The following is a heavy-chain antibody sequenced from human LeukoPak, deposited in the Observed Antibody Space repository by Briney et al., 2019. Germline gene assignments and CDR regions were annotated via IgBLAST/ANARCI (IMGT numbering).Heavy chain of an antibody. CDR2: INHSGST. Sequence: SETLSPTCAVYGGSFSGYYWSWIRQPPGKGLEWIGEINHSGSTNYNPSLKSRVTISVDTSKNQFSLKLSSVTAADTAVYYCARGYYDSSGYYYAWFDPWGQGTLVTVSS. J-gene: IGHJ5*02. D-gene: IGHD3-22*01. V-gene: IGHV4-34*01. CDR1: GGSFSGYY. CDR3: ARGYYDSSGYYYAWFDP.